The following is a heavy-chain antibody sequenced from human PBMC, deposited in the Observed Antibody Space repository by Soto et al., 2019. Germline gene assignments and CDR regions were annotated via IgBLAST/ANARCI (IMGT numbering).Heavy chain of an antibody. CDR1: GYTFTYYG. D-gene: IGHD3-3*01. CDR3: ARDLVDFWSGYSHY. Sequence: QVQLVQSGAEVKKPGASVKVSCKASGYTFTYYGISWVRQAPGQGLEWMGWISAYNGYTYYAQKLQGRVTMTTDITTSSAYMELRSLRSDDTAVYYCARDLVDFWSGYSHYWGQGTLVTVSS. CDR2: ISAYNGYT. V-gene: IGHV1-18*04. J-gene: IGHJ4*02.